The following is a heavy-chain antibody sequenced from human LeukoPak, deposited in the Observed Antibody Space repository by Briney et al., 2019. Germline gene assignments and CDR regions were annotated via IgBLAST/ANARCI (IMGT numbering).Heavy chain of an antibody. D-gene: IGHD5-18*01. CDR2: ISTHNGNT. J-gene: IGHJ4*02. V-gene: IGHV1-18*01. CDR3: ARGIQPPGY. Sequence: GASVKVSCKASGYTFSSYAISWVRQAPGQGLAWMGWISTHNGNTNYAQKFQGRVTMTTDTSTSTAYMELRSLTSDDTAVYYCARGIQPPGYWGQGTLVTVSS. CDR1: GYTFSSYA.